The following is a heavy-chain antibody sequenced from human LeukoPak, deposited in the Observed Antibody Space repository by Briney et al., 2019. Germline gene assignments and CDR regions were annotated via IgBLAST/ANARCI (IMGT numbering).Heavy chain of an antibody. J-gene: IGHJ4*02. Sequence: SETLSLTCSVSGGSISSSSYYWGWIRQPPGKGLEWIGTIHYSGNTYYNPSLKSRVTISVDTSKNHSSLKLSSVTAADTAVYYCATSAIDSSGYYHYYFDYWGQGTLVTVSS. CDR2: IHYSGNT. CDR3: ATSAIDSSGYYHYYFDY. D-gene: IGHD3-22*01. CDR1: GGSISSSSYY. V-gene: IGHV4-39*02.